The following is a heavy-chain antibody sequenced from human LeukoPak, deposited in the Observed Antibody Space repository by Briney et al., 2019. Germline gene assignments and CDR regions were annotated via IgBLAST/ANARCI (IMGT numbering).Heavy chain of an antibody. CDR1: GGSISSSFYY. CDR2: IYYSGST. V-gene: IGHV4-39*07. D-gene: IGHD3-22*01. CDR3: ARSSEGRYYYDSSGFSYYYYYMDV. J-gene: IGHJ6*03. Sequence: SETLSLTCTVSGGSISSSFYYWAWIRQPPGKGLEWIGSIYYSGSTYYNPSLKSRVTISVDTSKNQFSLKLSSVTAADTAVYYCARSSEGRYYYDSSGFSYYYYYMDVWGNGTTVTVSS.